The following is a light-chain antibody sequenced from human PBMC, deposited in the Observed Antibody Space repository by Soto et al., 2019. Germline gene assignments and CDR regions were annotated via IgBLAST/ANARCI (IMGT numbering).Light chain of an antibody. CDR1: SSDVGGYNY. J-gene: IGLJ2*01. CDR2: DVS. CDR3: CSCAGIHFL. Sequence: QSALTQPRSVSGSPGQSVTISCTGTSSDVGGYNYVSWYQQHPGKAPKLMIYDVSQRPSGVPDRFSGSKSGNTASLTISGLQAEDEADYYCCSCAGIHFLFGGGTKLTVL. V-gene: IGLV2-11*01.